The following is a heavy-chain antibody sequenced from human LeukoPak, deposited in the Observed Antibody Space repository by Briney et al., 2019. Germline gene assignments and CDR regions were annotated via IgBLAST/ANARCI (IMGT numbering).Heavy chain of an antibody. CDR1: GLTLSRDS. Sequence: SGGSLRLSCAASGLTLSRDSMNWVRQAPGKGLEWISYIIYDGAIKYYADSVRGRFTISRDNAKNSLYLQMHSLSAEGTAVYYCVRDNPRCCGVVPVNINDYWGQGTLVTVSS. J-gene: IGHJ4*02. CDR2: IIYDGAIK. D-gene: IGHD2-15*01. CDR3: VRDNPRCCGVVPVNINDY. V-gene: IGHV3-48*01.